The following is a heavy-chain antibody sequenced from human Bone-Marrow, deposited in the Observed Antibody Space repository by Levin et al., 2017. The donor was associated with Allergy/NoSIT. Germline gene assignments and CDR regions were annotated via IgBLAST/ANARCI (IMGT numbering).Heavy chain of an antibody. Sequence: PSETLSLTCTVSGGSINSRSDYWAWIRQPPGKGLEWIATVYSSGNTFYNPSLTSRVTISVDTSKSQISLTLRPVTAADAAVYYCARQRNYYDSWRGTMDVWGPGTTVAVSS. D-gene: IGHD3-10*01. CDR3: ARQRNYYDSWRGTMDV. CDR1: GGSINSRSDY. J-gene: IGHJ6*02. CDR2: VYSSGNT. V-gene: IGHV4-39*01.